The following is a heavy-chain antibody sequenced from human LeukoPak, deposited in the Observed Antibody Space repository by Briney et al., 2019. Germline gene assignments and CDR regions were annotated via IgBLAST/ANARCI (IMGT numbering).Heavy chain of an antibody. CDR2: IKQDGSEK. D-gene: IGHD6-19*01. V-gene: IGHV3-7*04. CDR3: ARGITVASTYYYMDD. CDR1: GFTFSYYW. J-gene: IGHJ6*03. Sequence: GGSLRLSCAASGFTFSYYWMTWVRQAPGKGLEWVANIKQDGSEKYYVDSVRGRFTISRDNAKKSLYLQMNSLRAEDTAVYYCARGITVASTYYYMDDWGKGTTVTVSS.